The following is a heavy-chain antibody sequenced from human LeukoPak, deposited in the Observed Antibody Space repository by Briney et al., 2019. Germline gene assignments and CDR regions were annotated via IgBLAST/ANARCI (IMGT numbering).Heavy chain of an antibody. Sequence: SVKVSCKASGFTFTNSAMQWVRQARGQGLEWIGWIVVGSGNTNYAQKFQERVTITRDMSTSTAYMELSSLRSEDTAVYYCAAAGDDYGDYVFDCWGRGSLVTVSS. CDR2: IVVGSGNT. CDR1: GFTFTNSA. J-gene: IGHJ4*02. D-gene: IGHD4-17*01. CDR3: AAAGDDYGDYVFDC. V-gene: IGHV1-58*02.